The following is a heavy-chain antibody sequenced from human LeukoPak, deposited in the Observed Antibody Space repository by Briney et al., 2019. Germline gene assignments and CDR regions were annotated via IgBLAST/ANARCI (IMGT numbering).Heavy chain of an antibody. CDR1: GFTFTNAW. CDR2: IKSKTDGGTT. CDR3: TGRELQYGTHLVY. D-gene: IGHD4-11*01. Sequence: PGGSLRLSCAASGFTFTNAWMIWVRQAPGEGLEWVGRIKSKTDGGTTDYAAPVKGRFTISRDDSKSTVFLQMNSLKTEDTAVYYCTGRELQYGTHLVYWGQGTRVTVYS. J-gene: IGHJ4*02. V-gene: IGHV3-15*01.